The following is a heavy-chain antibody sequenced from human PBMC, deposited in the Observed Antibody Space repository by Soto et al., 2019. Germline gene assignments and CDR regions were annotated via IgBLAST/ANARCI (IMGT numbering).Heavy chain of an antibody. CDR3: ARGGPYNLNYYFDY. D-gene: IGHD1-1*01. J-gene: IGHJ4*02. CDR1: GGTFSSYA. V-gene: IGHV1-69*06. CDR2: IIPIFGTA. Sequence: SVKVSCKASGGTFSSYAISWVRQAPGQGLEWMGGIIPIFGTANYAQKFQGRVTITADKSTSTAYMELSSLRSEDTAVYYCARGGPYNLNYYFDYWGQGTLVTVSS.